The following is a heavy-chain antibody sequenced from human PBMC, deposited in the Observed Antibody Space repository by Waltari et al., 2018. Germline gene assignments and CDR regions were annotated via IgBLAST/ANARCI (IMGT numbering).Heavy chain of an antibody. CDR2: ISIDGTTR. CDR1: GFPFRPYW. D-gene: IGHD2-15*01. CDR3: ARRLKCGGSCPLDY. Sequence: EVQLVESGGGLVQPGGSLRLSCTVSGFPFRPYWMHWIRQGPGKGLVWVARISIDGTTRNYADSVKGRFSISRDNGMNTVYLQMNSLRAEDTAVYYCARRLKCGGSCPLDYWGQGTQVTVSS. V-gene: IGHV3-74*01. J-gene: IGHJ4*02.